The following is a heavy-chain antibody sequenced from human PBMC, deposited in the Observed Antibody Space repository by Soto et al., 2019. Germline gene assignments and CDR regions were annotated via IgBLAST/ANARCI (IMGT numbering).Heavy chain of an antibody. CDR3: ARLGAYYQAMDS. CDR1: GGSISSGGYS. D-gene: IGHD3-22*01. V-gene: IGHV4-61*08. J-gene: IGHJ1*01. CDR2: IYYAGTT. Sequence: SETLSLTCAVSGGSISSGGYSWSWIRQPPGKGLEWIGYIYYAGTTTYNPSLQSRVSISVDTSKKEVSLKLTSVTAAYTAVYFCARLGAYYQAMDSWGQGTLVTVSS.